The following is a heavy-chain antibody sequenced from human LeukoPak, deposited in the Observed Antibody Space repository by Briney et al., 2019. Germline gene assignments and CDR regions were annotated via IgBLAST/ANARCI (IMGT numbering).Heavy chain of an antibody. CDR3: ARDHGSGWYIH. J-gene: IGHJ4*02. CDR1: GGSISNYY. D-gene: IGHD6-19*01. V-gene: IGHV4-4*07. Sequence: SETLSLTCTVSGGSISNYYWNWIRQPAGKGLEWIGRISGSGTTNYNPSLKSRLTMSVDTSENQFSLKLTSVTAADTAVYYCARDHGSGWYIHWGQGTLVTVSS. CDR2: ISGSGTT.